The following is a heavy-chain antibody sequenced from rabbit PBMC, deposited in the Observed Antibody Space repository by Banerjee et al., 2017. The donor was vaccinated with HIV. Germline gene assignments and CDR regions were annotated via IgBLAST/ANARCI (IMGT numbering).Heavy chain of an antibody. CDR1: GFSFSSSYY. V-gene: IGHV1S40*01. J-gene: IGHJ4*01. D-gene: IGHD4-2*01. CDR3: ARAQWGDAGARYGMNYFNL. Sequence: QSLEESGGDLVKPGASLTLTCTASGFSFSSSYYMCWVRQAPGKGLEWIACIYGGSSGTTYYASWAKGRFTISKTSSTTVTLQMTSLTAADTATYFCARAQWGDAGARYGMNYFNLWGPGTLVTVS. CDR2: IYGGSSGTT.